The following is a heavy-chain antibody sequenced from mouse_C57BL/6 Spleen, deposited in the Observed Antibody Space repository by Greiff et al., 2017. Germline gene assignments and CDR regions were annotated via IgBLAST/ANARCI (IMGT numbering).Heavy chain of an antibody. Sequence: VQLQQSGPVLVKPGASVKMSCKASGYTFTDYYMNWVKQSHGKSLEWIGVINPYNGGTSYNQKFKGKATLTVDKYSSTAYMELNSLTSEDSAVYYCARSLTTVVAYYAMDYWGQGTSVTVSS. J-gene: IGHJ4*01. V-gene: IGHV1-19*01. D-gene: IGHD1-1*01. CDR2: INPYNGGT. CDR3: ARSLTTVVAYYAMDY. CDR1: GYTFTDYY.